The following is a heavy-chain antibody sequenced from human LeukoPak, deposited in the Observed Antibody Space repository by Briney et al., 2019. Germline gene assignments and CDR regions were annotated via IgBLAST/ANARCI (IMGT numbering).Heavy chain of an antibody. CDR3: ASHWAQQLVSDY. CDR2: ISYDGRNK. J-gene: IGHJ4*02. Sequence: GGSLRLSCAASGFTFSSYGMHWVRQAPGKGLEWVAVISYDGRNKYYADSVKGRFTISRDNSKNTLYLQMNSLRAEDTAVYYCASHWAQQLVSDYWGQGTLVTVSS. V-gene: IGHV3-30*03. CDR1: GFTFSSYG. D-gene: IGHD6-13*01.